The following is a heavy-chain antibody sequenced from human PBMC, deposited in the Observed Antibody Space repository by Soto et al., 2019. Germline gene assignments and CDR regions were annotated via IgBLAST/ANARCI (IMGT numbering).Heavy chain of an antibody. Sequence: PGGSLRLSCAASGFTFSSYWMHWVRQAPGKGLVWVSRIITDGSSTSYADSVKGRFTISRDNAKNTVYLQMNSLRVEDTAVYYCARILGPSWGQGTLVTVSS. CDR2: IITDGSST. V-gene: IGHV3-74*01. CDR3: ARILGPS. J-gene: IGHJ4*02. CDR1: GFTFSSYW.